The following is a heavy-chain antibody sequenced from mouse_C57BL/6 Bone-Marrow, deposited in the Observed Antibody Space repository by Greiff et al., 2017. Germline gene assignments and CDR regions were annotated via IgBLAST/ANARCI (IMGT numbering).Heavy chain of an antibody. J-gene: IGHJ4*01. CDR1: GFNIKDDY. Sequence: EVQLQQSGAELVRPGASVKLSCTASGFNIKDDYMHWVKQRPEQGLEWIGWIDPENGDTEYASKFKGKATITADTSSNTAYLQLSSLTSEDTDVYYCTRGSNYVSYYAMDYWGQGTSVTVSS. CDR3: TRGSNYVSYYAMDY. CDR2: IDPENGDT. D-gene: IGHD2-5*01. V-gene: IGHV14-4*01.